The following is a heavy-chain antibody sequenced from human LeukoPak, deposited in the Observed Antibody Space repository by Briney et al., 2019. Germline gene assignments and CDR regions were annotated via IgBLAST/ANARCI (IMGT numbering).Heavy chain of an antibody. CDR1: GGSVSSGSYY. CDR2: IYYSGST. V-gene: IGHV4-61*01. J-gene: IGHJ4*02. Sequence: PSETLSLTCTVSGGSVSSGSYYWRWIRQPPGKGLEWIGNIYYSGSTNYNPSLKSRVTISVDTSKNQFSLKLSSVTAADTAVYYCARDSRYSSGWFFDYWGQGTLVTVSS. CDR3: ARDSRYSSGWFFDY. D-gene: IGHD6-19*01.